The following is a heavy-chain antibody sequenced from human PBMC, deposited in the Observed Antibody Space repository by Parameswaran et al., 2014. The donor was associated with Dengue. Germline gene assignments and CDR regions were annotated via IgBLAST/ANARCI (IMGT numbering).Heavy chain of an antibody. CDR2: IDPSDSYT. V-gene: IGHV5-10-1*01. J-gene: IGHJ6*02. Sequence: WVRQAPGKGLEWMGRIDPSDSYTNYSPSFQGHVSISDDKSISTAYLQWSSLKASDTAMYYCARLNSGMDVWGQGTTVTVSS. CDR3: ARLNSGMDV.